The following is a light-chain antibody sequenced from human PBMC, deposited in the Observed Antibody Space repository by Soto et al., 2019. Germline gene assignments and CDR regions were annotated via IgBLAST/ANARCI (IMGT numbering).Light chain of an antibody. Sequence: QSVLTQPASVSGSPGQSITLSCTGTSSDVGGYNYVSWYQQHPGKAPKLMIYDVSNRPSGVSNRFSGSKSGNTASLTISGIQAEDEADDYCSAYTSSSTPYVFGPGTKLTVL. J-gene: IGLJ1*01. V-gene: IGLV2-14*01. CDR2: DVS. CDR1: SSDVGGYNY. CDR3: SAYTSSSTPYV.